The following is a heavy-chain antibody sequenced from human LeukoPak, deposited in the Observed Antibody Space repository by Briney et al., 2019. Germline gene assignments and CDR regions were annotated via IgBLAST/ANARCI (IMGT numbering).Heavy chain of an antibody. CDR1: GFTFSGYG. Sequence: GRSLRLSCAASGFTFSGYGMHWVRQAPGKGLEWVAVVWYDGSNKYYADSVKGRFTISRDNSKNTLYLQMNSLRAEDTAVYYCARDLGYSRPLDDAFDIWGQGTMVTVSS. CDR3: ARDLGYSRPLDDAFDI. CDR2: VWYDGSNK. V-gene: IGHV3-33*01. D-gene: IGHD5-18*01. J-gene: IGHJ3*02.